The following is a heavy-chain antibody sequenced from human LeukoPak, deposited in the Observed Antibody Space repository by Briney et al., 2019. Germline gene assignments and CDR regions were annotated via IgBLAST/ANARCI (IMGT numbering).Heavy chain of an antibody. J-gene: IGHJ6*03. CDR3: ARGGGIWFGELINYYYYYMDV. CDR1: GYTFTSYD. D-gene: IGHD3-10*01. Sequence: ASVKVSCKASGYTFTSYDINWERQATEQGLEWMGWMKPNSGNTGYAQKFQGRVTMTRNTSISTAYMELSSLRSEDTAVYYCARGGGIWFGELINYYYYYMDVWGKGTTVTVSS. CDR2: MKPNSGNT. V-gene: IGHV1-8*01.